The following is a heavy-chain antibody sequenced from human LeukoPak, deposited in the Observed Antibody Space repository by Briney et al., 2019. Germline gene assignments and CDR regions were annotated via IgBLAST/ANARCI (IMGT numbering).Heavy chain of an antibody. D-gene: IGHD6-13*01. J-gene: IGHJ4*02. CDR1: GFTFSSYG. V-gene: IGHV3-30*02. CDR3: AKVPGAAAPSVLY. CDR2: IRYDGSNK. Sequence: GGSLRLSCAASGFTFSSYGMHWVRQAPGKGLEWVAFIRYDGSNKYYADSVKGRFTISRDNSKNTLYLQMNSLRAEDTAVYYGAKVPGAAAPSVLYWGQGTLVTVSS.